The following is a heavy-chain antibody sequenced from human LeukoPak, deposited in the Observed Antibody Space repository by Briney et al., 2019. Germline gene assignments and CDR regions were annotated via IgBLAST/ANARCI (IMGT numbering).Heavy chain of an antibody. J-gene: IGHJ1*01. Sequence: PVGCLRLSCAASGVTLSGAWVHCGRQAPGEGVWWGSRINNDVTTTMYADSVKGRFTLSRGNAKNTLYLQMNSLRAEDTAVYYCARVSGPGMNEYFHLWGQGTLVTVSS. D-gene: IGHD3-10*01. CDR2: INNDVTTT. V-gene: IGHV3-74*03. CDR3: ARVSGPGMNEYFHL. CDR1: GVTLSGAW.